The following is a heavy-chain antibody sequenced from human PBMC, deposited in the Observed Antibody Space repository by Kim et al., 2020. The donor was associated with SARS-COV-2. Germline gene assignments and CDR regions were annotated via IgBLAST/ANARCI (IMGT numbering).Heavy chain of an antibody. Sequence: LKSRVTISVDTSKNQFSRKLSSVTAADTAVYYCARGTVGCSSTSCYKLDYWGQGTLVTVSS. J-gene: IGHJ4*02. D-gene: IGHD2-2*02. V-gene: IGHV4-34*01. CDR3: ARGTVGCSSTSCYKLDY.